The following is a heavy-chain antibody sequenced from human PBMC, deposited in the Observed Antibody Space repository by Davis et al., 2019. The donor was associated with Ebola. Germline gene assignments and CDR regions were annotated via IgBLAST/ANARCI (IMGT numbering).Heavy chain of an antibody. J-gene: IGHJ5*02. D-gene: IGHD6-6*01. Sequence: ASVKVSCKASGGTFSSYAISWVRQAPGQGLEWMGWMNPNSGNTGYAQKFQGRVTMTRDTSISTAYMELSSLRSEDTAVYYCARRIAARPSWFDPWGQGTLVTVSS. CDR3: ARRIAARPSWFDP. CDR1: GGTFSSYA. CDR2: MNPNSGNT. V-gene: IGHV1-8*02.